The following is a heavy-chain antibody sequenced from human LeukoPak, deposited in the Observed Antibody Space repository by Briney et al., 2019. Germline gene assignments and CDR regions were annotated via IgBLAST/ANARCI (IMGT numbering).Heavy chain of an antibody. J-gene: IGHJ4*02. CDR1: GFTFSSYA. V-gene: IGHV3-30*04. D-gene: IGHD4-17*01. Sequence: GGSLRLSCAASGFTFSSYAMHWVRQAPGKGLEWVAVISYDGSNKYYADSVKGRFTISRDNSKNTLYLQMNSLRAEDTAVYYCARDKDGYGDYVAYWGQGTLVTASS. CDR3: ARDKDGYGDYVAY. CDR2: ISYDGSNK.